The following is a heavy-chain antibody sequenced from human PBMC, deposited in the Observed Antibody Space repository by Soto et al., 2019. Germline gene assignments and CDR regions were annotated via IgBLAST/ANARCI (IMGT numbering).Heavy chain of an antibody. V-gene: IGHV3-30*18. CDR2: ISYDGRNK. J-gene: IGHJ1*01. D-gene: IGHD1-26*01. Sequence: QVQLVESGGGVVKPGRSLRLSRAASGFTFSSYGMHWVRQAPGKGLEWVAVISYDGRNKYYADSVKGRFTISRDNSKNTLYLQMNSLRAEDTAVYYCADDPKRVGRYHEVDYFQHWGQGTLVTVSS. CDR3: ADDPKRVGRYHEVDYFQH. CDR1: GFTFSSYG.